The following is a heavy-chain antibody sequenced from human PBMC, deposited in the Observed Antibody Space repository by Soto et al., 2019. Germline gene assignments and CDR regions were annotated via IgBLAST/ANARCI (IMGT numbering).Heavy chain of an antibody. D-gene: IGHD2-15*01. CDR3: ASPGYCSDGTCYPDY. CDR2: IHHSGST. V-gene: IGHV4-34*01. J-gene: IGHJ4*02. Sequence: QVQVQQWGAGLLKPSETLSLTCAVYGGSLSGSYWSWIRQPPGTGLEWIGEIHHSGSTYYNPSLKSRVTLSVDTSKNQFSLKLNSVTAADTAVYYCASPGYCSDGTCYPDYWGQGTLVTVSS. CDR1: GGSLSGSY.